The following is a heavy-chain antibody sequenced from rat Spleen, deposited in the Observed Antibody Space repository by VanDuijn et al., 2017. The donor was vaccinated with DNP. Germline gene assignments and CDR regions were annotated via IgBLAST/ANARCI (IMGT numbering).Heavy chain of an antibody. D-gene: IGHD5-1*01. CDR2: VFNSGDA. J-gene: IGHJ3*01. CDR3: ARESGGFAY. Sequence: QVQLKESGPGLVQPSQTLSLTCTVAGFSLTSYNVHWVRQPPGKGLEWVGVVFNSGDARYNSTLKSRLSISKDTSKSQVFLKMNNLQTEDTATYCCARESGGFAYWGQGTLVTVSS. V-gene: IGHV2-41*01. CDR1: GFSLTSYN.